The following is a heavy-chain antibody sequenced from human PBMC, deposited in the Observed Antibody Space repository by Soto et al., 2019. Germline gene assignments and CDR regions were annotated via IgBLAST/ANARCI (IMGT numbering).Heavy chain of an antibody. D-gene: IGHD1-1*01. J-gene: IGHJ4*02. V-gene: IGHV3-66*01. CDR3: ASCHWNGPNDF. Sequence: EVRLDESGGGLVQSGGSLRLSCLGSGLPVNDNYIRWVRHAPGKGLEWVSVIHKRGDTYYADSVKGRFTLSRDNSKNTVFLQMNSLRYEDTAVYYCASCHWNGPNDFWGPGTLVTVSS. CDR1: GLPVNDNY. CDR2: IHKRGDT.